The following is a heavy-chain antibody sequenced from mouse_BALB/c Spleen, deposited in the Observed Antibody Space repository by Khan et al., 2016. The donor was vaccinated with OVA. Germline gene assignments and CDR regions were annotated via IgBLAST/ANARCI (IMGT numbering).Heavy chain of an antibody. CDR2: ISSGDST. CDR1: GFTFSNYA. V-gene: IGHV5-6-5*01. Sequence: EVQGVESGGGLVKPGGSLKLSCAASGFTFSNYAMSWVRQSPEKRLEWVASISSGDSTYYPDSVKGRFTISRDNARNILYLQMSSLRSEDTAMYYCARDYWFAYWGQGTLGTVSA. J-gene: IGHJ3*01. CDR3: ARDYWFAY.